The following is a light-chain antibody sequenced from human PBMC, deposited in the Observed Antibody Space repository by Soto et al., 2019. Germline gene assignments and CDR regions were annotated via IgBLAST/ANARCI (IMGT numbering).Light chain of an antibody. CDR2: KAS. CDR3: QQYKSYPYT. CDR1: QSINSW. Sequence: DIQMTQSPSTLSTSVGARVTITCRASQSINSWLAWYQQKPGKAPKLLISKASTLQSGVPSRFSGSGSGTEFSLIISSLQPDDFASYYCQQYKSYPYTFGQGTKLDIK. J-gene: IGKJ2*01. V-gene: IGKV1-5*03.